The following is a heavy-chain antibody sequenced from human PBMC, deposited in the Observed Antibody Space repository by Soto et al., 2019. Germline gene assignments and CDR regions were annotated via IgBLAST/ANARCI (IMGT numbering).Heavy chain of an antibody. J-gene: IGHJ4*02. CDR2: ISSSSSTI. CDR1: GFTFSSYS. D-gene: IGHD3-16*01. CDR3: ARGPFGYDY. Sequence: GGSLRLSCAASGFTFSSYSMNWVRQAPGKGLEWVSYISSSSSTIYYADSVKGRFTISRDNAKNSLYLQMNSLRVEDTAVYYCARGPFGYDYWGQGTLVTVSS. V-gene: IGHV3-48*01.